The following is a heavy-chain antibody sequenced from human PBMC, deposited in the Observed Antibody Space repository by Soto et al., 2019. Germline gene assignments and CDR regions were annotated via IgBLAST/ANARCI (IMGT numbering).Heavy chain of an antibody. D-gene: IGHD4-17*01. CDR2: INWNGGST. V-gene: IGHV3-20*01. CDR1: GFTFDDYG. Sequence: EVQLVESGGGVVRPGGSLRLSCAASGFTFDDYGISWGRQAPGKGLEWVSGINWNGGSTGYADSVKGRFTISRDNAKNSLYLQMNSLRAEDTALYHCARVTSDYGDYRNAFDIWGQGTMVTVSS. J-gene: IGHJ3*02. CDR3: ARVTSDYGDYRNAFDI.